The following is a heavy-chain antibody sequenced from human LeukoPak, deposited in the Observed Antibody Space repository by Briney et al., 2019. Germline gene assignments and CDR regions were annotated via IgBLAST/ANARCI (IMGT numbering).Heavy chain of an antibody. D-gene: IGHD1-26*01. J-gene: IGHJ4*02. V-gene: IGHV3-74*03. CDR2: INPDGRTI. Sequence: PGGSLRLSCAASGFTFSNYWMHWVRQAPGKGPVWVSRINPDGRTITYADSVVGRFTISRDNAKNSLYLQMNSLRAEDTALYYCAKDHYSGSYYYFDYWGQGTLVTVSS. CDR1: GFTFSNYW. CDR3: AKDHYSGSYYYFDY.